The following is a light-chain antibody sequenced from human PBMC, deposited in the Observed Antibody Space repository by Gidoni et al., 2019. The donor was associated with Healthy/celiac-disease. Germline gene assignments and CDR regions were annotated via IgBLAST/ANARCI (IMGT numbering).Light chain of an antibody. Sequence: DIHMTKSPSSLSASVGDRVTITCRASQSISSYLNWYQQKPGKAPKLLIYAASSLQSGVPSRFSGSGSGTDFTLTISSLQPEDFATYYCQQGYSTPCSFGQGTKLEIK. CDR3: QQGYSTPCS. CDR2: AAS. V-gene: IGKV1-39*01. J-gene: IGKJ2*04. CDR1: QSISSY.